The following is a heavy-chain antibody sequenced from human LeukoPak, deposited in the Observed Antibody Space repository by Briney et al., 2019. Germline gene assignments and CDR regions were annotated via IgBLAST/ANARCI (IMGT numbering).Heavy chain of an antibody. CDR1: GNTFTSHP. CDR3: ATFMAAAGPGPGYFDD. D-gene: IGHD6-13*01. Sequence: GASVKVSCRASGNTFTSHPMNWVRQAPGQGLEWMGWINTNTGNPTYAQGFTGRFVFSLDTSVSTAYLQISGLKAEDTAVYYCATFMAAAGPGPGYFDDWGQGTLVTVSS. J-gene: IGHJ4*02. CDR2: INTNTGNP. V-gene: IGHV7-4-1*02.